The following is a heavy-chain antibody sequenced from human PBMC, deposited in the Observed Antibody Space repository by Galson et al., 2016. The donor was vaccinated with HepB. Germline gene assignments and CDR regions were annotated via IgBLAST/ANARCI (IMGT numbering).Heavy chain of an antibody. D-gene: IGHD3-3*01. V-gene: IGHV4-39*07. J-gene: IGHJ4*01. CDR3: ARATRDFWGGQYIRGFGY. CDR1: GDFFDSKSYY. CDR2: TSYSGST. Sequence: SETLSLTCTVFGDFFDSKSYYWAWIRQPPGKGLEWIGTTSYSGSTSYNPSLRSRVTISVDTSKHHFSLHLSSATAADTAVYYCARATRDFWGGQYIRGFGYWGLGTLVTVSS.